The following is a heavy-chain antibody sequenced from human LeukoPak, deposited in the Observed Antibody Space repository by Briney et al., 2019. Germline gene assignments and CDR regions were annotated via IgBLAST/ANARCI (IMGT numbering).Heavy chain of an antibody. Sequence: GGSLRLSCAASGFTFSSFEMNWVRQAPGKGLVWVAVISYDGSNEYYADSVKGRFTISRDNSKNTLFLQMNSLSPEDTAVYHCAKVALFSGYYPPFDYWGQGTLVTVSS. D-gene: IGHD3-22*01. CDR1: GFTFSSFE. V-gene: IGHV3-30*18. CDR2: ISYDGSNE. J-gene: IGHJ4*02. CDR3: AKVALFSGYYPPFDY.